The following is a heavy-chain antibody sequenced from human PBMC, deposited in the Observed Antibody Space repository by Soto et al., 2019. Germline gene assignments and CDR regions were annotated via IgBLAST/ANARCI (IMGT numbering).Heavy chain of an antibody. J-gene: IGHJ6*02. CDR2: VSDSGTT. D-gene: IGHD3-3*01. CDR3: ARLAAPPYEFMDV. Sequence: SETLSLTCTVSGGCISTFYWSWIRQPPGKGLEWIGYVSDSGTTNYSPALESRISISVDTSKNQFSLRVTSVSAADTAVYYCARLAAPPYEFMDVWGQGTTVTVSS. CDR1: GGCISTFY. V-gene: IGHV4-59*08.